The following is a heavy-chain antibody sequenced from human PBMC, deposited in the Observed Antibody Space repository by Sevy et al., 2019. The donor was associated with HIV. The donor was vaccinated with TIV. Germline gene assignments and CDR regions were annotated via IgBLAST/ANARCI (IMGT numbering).Heavy chain of an antibody. CDR1: AFTFSTYA. V-gene: IGHV3-30*03. CDR3: ARDAGYSVNWYPRFDP. J-gene: IGHJ5*02. D-gene: IGHD6-13*01. Sequence: GGSLRLSCAASAFTFSTYAMHWVRQAPGKGLEWVAVISYDGSHKYYAHSVKGRFTISRDDSKSSLYLQMNTLRAEDTAVYYCARDAGYSVNWYPRFDPWGQGTLVTVSS. CDR2: ISYDGSHK.